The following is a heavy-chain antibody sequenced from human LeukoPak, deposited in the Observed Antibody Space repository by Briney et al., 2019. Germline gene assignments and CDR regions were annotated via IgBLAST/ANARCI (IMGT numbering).Heavy chain of an antibody. CDR3: ARDLGGFWSGYFVGGYYYMDV. CDR2: IYYSGTT. CDR1: GGSVSSYY. Sequence: SETLSLTCTVSGGSVSSYYWSWIRQPPGKGLEWIGYIYYSGTTYYNPSLKSRVTISVDTSKNQFSLKLSSVTAADTAVYYCARDLGGFWSGYFVGGYYYMDVWGKGTTVTVSS. D-gene: IGHD3-3*01. V-gene: IGHV4-59*02. J-gene: IGHJ6*03.